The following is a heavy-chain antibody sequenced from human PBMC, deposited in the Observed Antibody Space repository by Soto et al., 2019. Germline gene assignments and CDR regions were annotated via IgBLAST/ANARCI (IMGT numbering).Heavy chain of an antibody. CDR1: GFTFSSYS. J-gene: IGHJ4*02. Sequence: GGSLRLSCAASGFTFSSYSMNWVRQAPGKGLEWVSSISSSSYIYYADSVKGRFTISRDNAKNSLYLQMNSLRAEDTAVYYCARGVNDFWSAIDYWAQGTLVTVSS. D-gene: IGHD3-3*01. V-gene: IGHV3-21*01. CDR2: ISSSSYI. CDR3: ARGVNDFWSAIDY.